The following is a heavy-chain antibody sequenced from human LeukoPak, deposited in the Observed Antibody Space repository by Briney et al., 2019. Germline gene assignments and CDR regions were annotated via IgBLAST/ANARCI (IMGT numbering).Heavy chain of an antibody. J-gene: IGHJ4*02. CDR1: GFTFSKAW. Sequence: GGSLRLSCAASGFTFSKAWVSWVRQAPGKGLEWLGRIKSKTDGGTTDYAAAVKGRITISRDDSKNTLYLQRNSLKPDDTGVYCCTPRRTWCGYESLSEHWGQGTLVPVSS. CDR3: TPRRTWCGYESLSEH. D-gene: IGHD3-3*01. CDR2: IKSKTDGGTT. V-gene: IGHV3-15*01.